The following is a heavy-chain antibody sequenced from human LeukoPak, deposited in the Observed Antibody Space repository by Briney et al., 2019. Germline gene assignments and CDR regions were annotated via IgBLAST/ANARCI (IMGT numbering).Heavy chain of an antibody. CDR3: ARETWGFGELGS. CDR2: VFHSGST. J-gene: IGHJ4*02. Sequence: SETLSLTCAVSGYSISSGRYWGWVRQPPGKGLEWIGSVFHSGSTYYNPSLKSRVTISIDASKNQFSLSLTSVTAADTAVYYCARETWGFGELGSWGQGTLVTVSS. V-gene: IGHV4-38-2*02. CDR1: GYSISSGRY. D-gene: IGHD3-10*01.